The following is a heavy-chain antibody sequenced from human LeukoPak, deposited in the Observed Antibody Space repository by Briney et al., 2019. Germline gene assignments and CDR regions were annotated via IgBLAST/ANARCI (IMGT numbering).Heavy chain of an antibody. CDR2: LRYDGSNK. Sequence: PGVSLRLSCAASGFTFSSYGMHWVRQAPGKGLEGGAFLRYDGSNKYYADSVKGRFTISRDNSKHRLYLQMSSLRAEDTAVYYCANLYSGSDSVDYWGQGTLVTVSS. CDR1: GFTFSSYG. D-gene: IGHD1-26*01. J-gene: IGHJ4*02. V-gene: IGHV3-30*02. CDR3: ANLYSGSDSVDY.